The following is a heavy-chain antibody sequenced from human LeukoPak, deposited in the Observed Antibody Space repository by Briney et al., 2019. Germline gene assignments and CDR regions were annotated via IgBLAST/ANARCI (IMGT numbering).Heavy chain of an antibody. V-gene: IGHV4-34*01. CDR2: INHSGST. CDR1: GGSFSGYY. CDR3: ARSTGVGASLVI. Sequence: PSETLSLTCAVYGGSFSGYYWSWIRQPPGKGLEWIGEINHSGSTNYNPSLKSRVTISVDTSKNQFSLKLSSVTAADTAVYYCARSTGVGASLVIWGQGTMVTVSS. D-gene: IGHD1-26*01. J-gene: IGHJ3*02.